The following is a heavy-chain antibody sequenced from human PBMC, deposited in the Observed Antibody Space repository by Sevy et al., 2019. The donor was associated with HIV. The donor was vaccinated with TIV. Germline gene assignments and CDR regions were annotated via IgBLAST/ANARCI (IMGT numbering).Heavy chain of an antibody. D-gene: IGHD1-7*01. CDR3: ARQASLSYNWNCGRHYYYGMDV. CDR2: ISYDGSNK. Sequence: GGSLRLSCAASGFTFSSYAMHWVRQAPGKGLEWVAVISYDGSNKYYADSVKGRFTISRDNSKNTLYLQMNSLRAEDTAVYYCARQASLSYNWNCGRHYYYGMDVWGQGTTVTVSS. CDR1: GFTFSSYA. V-gene: IGHV3-30*04. J-gene: IGHJ6*02.